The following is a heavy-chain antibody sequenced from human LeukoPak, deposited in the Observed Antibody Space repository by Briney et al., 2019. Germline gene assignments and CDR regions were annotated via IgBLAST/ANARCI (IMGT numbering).Heavy chain of an antibody. Sequence: SETLSLTCTVSGGSNSSSSYYWGWIRQPPGKGLEWVGSFYYSGSTYYNPSLKSRVTISVDMSKNQFSLKLSSVTAADTAVYYCARGPLGFDSGYYDYWGQGTLVTVSS. CDR3: ARGPLGFDSGYYDY. CDR2: FYYSGST. CDR1: GGSNSSSSYY. V-gene: IGHV4-39*07. D-gene: IGHD3-22*01. J-gene: IGHJ4*02.